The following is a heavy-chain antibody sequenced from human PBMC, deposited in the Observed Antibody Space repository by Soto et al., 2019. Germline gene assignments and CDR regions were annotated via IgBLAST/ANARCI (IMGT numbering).Heavy chain of an antibody. CDR3: ARQDDYVWGSYRYYYYGMGV. D-gene: IGHD3-16*02. J-gene: IGHJ6*02. CDR2: IYPGDSDT. V-gene: IGHV5-51*01. CDR1: GYSFTSYW. Sequence: EVQLVQSGAEVKKPGESLKISCKGSGYSFTSYWIGWVRQMPGKGLEWMGIIYPGDSDTRYSPSFQGQVTISADKSISTAYLQWSSLKASDTAMYYCARQDDYVWGSYRYYYYGMGVWGQGTTVTVSS.